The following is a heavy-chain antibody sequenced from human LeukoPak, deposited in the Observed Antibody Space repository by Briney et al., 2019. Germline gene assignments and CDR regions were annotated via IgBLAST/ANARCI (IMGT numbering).Heavy chain of an antibody. Sequence: PGGSLRLSCAASGFTFSSYWMSWVRQAPGKGLEWVANIKQDGSEKYYVDSVKGRFTISRDNVNNSLYLQMNSLRAEDTAVYYCARDRYYYDSSGYWGFNYWGQGTLVTVSS. J-gene: IGHJ4*02. CDR3: ARDRYYYDSSGYWGFNY. D-gene: IGHD3-22*01. V-gene: IGHV3-7*01. CDR2: IKQDGSEK. CDR1: GFTFSSYW.